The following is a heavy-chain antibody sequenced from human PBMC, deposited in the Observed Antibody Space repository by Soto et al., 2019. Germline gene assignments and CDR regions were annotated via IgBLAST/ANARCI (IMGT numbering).Heavy chain of an antibody. CDR2: ISSSSSYI. CDR1: GFTFSSYS. CDR3: ARDDYGDYYYYGMDV. D-gene: IGHD4-17*01. J-gene: IGHJ6*02. Sequence: GGSLRLSCAASGFTFSSYSMNWVRQAPGKGLEWVSSISSSSSYIYYADSVKGRFTISRDNAKNSLYLQMNSLRAEDTAVYYCARDDYGDYYYYGMDVWGQGTTVTSP. V-gene: IGHV3-21*01.